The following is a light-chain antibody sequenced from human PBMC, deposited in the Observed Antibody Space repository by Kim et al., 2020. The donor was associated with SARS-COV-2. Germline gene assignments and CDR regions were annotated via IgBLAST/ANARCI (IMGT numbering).Light chain of an antibody. Sequence: SASVGDRGTVTCRASQSITTCLAWYRQRPGKAPELLIYDASSLQSGVPSRFTGSGSGTEFTLTISSLQPDDFATYYCQQHKTYPLTFGGGTKVEI. J-gene: IGKJ4*01. CDR3: QQHKTYPLT. CDR2: DAS. V-gene: IGKV1-5*01. CDR1: QSITTC.